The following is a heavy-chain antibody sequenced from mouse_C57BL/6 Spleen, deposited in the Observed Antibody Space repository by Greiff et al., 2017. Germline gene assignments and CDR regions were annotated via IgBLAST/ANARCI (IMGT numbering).Heavy chain of an antibody. CDR1: GFTFSSYA. CDR2: ISSGGDYI. CDR3: TRDDPWFAY. J-gene: IGHJ3*01. Sequence: EVMLVESGEGLVKPGGSLKLSCAASGFTFSSYAMSWVRQTPEQRLEWVAYISSGGDYIYYADTVKGRFTISRDNARNTLYLQMSSLKSEDTAMYYCTRDDPWFAYWGQGTLVTVSA. V-gene: IGHV5-9-1*02. D-gene: IGHD2-12*01.